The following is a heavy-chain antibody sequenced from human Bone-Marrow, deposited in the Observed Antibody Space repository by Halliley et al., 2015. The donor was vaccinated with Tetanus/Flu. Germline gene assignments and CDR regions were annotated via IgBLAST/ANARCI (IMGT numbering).Heavy chain of an antibody. J-gene: IGHJ4*02. CDR2: ISRASTYK. CDR3: AREAHGDLNFDY. D-gene: IGHD4-17*01. V-gene: IGHV3-21*01. Sequence: VSSISRASTYKYYAVSVKGRFTISRGDAKTSRYLQMNSRRAEDTAVYYCAREAHGDLNFDYWGQGTRVTVSS.